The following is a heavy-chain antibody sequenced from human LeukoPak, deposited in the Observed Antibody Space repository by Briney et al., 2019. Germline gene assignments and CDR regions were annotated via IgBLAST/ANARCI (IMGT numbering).Heavy chain of an antibody. CDR1: GGSISSYY. J-gene: IGHJ5*02. V-gene: IGHV4-59*12. D-gene: IGHD6-19*01. CDR3: ARGIYSSGWYWLDP. Sequence: KPSETLSLTCTVSGGSISSYYWSWIRQPPGKGLEWIGYIYYSGSTNYNPSLKSRVTISVDTSKNQFSLKLSSVTPADTAVYYCARGIYSSGWYWLDPWGQGILVAVSS. CDR2: IYYSGST.